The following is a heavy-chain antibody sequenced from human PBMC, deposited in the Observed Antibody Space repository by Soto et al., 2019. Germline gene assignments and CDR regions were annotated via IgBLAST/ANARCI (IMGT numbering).Heavy chain of an antibody. V-gene: IGHV1-18*01. J-gene: IGHJ6*02. D-gene: IGHD3-16*01. CDR1: GYTFTRYG. CDR2: INTYNGNT. Sequence: QVKLVQSGAEVKNPGASVKVSGKASGYTFTRYGIGWARQAPGQGLGWMGWINTYNGNTNYAQNVQGRVTLTTDTSTSTAYMELRSLRSNDTAIYYCAMVDVYVTPSPQDVWGQGTTVIVSS. CDR3: AMVDVYVTPSPQDV.